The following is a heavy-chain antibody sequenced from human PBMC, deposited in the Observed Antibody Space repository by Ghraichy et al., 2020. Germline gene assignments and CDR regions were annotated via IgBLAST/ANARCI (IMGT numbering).Heavy chain of an antibody. CDR3: ARNPDPFLYYYYYMDV. V-gene: IGHV4-59*01. Sequence: LSLTCTVSGGSISSYYWSWIRQPPGKGLEWIGYIYYSGSTNYNPSLKSRVTISVDTSKNQFSLKLSSVTAADTAVYYCARNPDPFLYYYYYMDVWGKGTTVTVSS. CDR1: GGSISSYY. CDR2: IYYSGST. J-gene: IGHJ6*03.